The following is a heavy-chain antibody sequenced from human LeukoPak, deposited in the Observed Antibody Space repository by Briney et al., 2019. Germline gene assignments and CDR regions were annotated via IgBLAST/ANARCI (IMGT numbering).Heavy chain of an antibody. V-gene: IGHV4-4*02. J-gene: IGHJ3*01. CDR3: ASLVHYDFWSGYFRPSDAIDV. Sequence: SGTLSLTCTVSGGSISSSNWWSWVRQPPGKGLEWIGEIYRTATTNYNPSLRSRVTISMDKSKNQFSLRLTSVTAADTAVYYCASLVHYDFWSGYFRPSDAIDVWGQGTAVTVSS. D-gene: IGHD3-3*01. CDR1: GGSISSSNW. CDR2: IYRTATT.